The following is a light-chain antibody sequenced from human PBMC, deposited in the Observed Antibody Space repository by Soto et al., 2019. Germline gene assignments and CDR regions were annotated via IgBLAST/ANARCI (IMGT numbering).Light chain of an antibody. CDR1: QSISSW. Sequence: DIQMTQSPSTLSASVGGRVTVTCRASQSISSWLAWYQQKAGKAPKLLIYKASALESGVPSRFSGSGSGTEFTLTISSLEPEDFATYYCQHYNTYPWTFGQGTKVDIK. CDR3: QHYNTYPWT. CDR2: KAS. V-gene: IGKV1-5*03. J-gene: IGKJ1*01.